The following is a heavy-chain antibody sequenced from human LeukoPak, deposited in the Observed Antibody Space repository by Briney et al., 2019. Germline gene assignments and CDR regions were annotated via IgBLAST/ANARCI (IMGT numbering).Heavy chain of an antibody. Sequence: GGSLRLSCAASGFTFSDSFMNWIRQAPGKGLEWLSYISHSGSNLDYAESVRGRFTISRDNANHSLYLQINSPRAEDTAVYYCARGDSSGVPDYWGQGTLVTVSS. J-gene: IGHJ4*02. CDR1: GFTFSDSF. V-gene: IGHV3-11*01. CDR2: ISHSGSNL. D-gene: IGHD3-22*01. CDR3: ARGDSSGVPDY.